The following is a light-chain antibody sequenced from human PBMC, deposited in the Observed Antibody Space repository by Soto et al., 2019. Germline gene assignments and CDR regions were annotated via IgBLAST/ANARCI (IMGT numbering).Light chain of an antibody. CDR1: RSVASN. CDR2: GAS. J-gene: IGKJ2*01. V-gene: IGKV3-15*01. Sequence: VVMTQSPATLSVSPGEIATLSCSSSRSVASNLAWYQHKPGQGPRLLLYGASTRASGIPARFSGSGSGTEFTLTISSLQPEDFAVYYCQQYQQWPFYTFGQGTKVDIK. CDR3: QQYQQWPFYT.